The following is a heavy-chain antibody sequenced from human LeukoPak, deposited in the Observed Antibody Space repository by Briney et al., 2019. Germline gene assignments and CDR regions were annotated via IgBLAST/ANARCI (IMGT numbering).Heavy chain of an antibody. CDR1: GVTLSSYG. J-gene: IGHJ4*02. D-gene: IGHD3-16*01. Sequence: GGSLRLSCAASGVTLSSYGLHWVRQAPGKGLEWVAVMSHDGNKKYYTDSVKGRFTISRDYSKNTMYMEMNSLRAEDTALYYCARGYSFRIDYWGQGTLLTVSS. CDR2: MSHDGNKK. V-gene: IGHV3-30*04. CDR3: ARGYSFRIDY.